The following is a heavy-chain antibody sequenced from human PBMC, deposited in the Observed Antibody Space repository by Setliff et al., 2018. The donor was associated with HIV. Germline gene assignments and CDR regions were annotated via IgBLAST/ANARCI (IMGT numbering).Heavy chain of an antibody. J-gene: IGHJ6*03. CDR1: GFTFSSYC. CDR3: SRSQGIGNYYMDV. D-gene: IGHD2-15*01. Sequence: GGSLRLSCVASGFTFSSYCMEWSRQAPGKGLEWVSSISYGSTYIYQSDSVKGRFTISRNDAENSLFLQLNSLRDEDTAVYYCSRSQGIGNYYMDVWGTGTTVTVSS. V-gene: IGHV3-21*01. CDR2: ISYGSTYI.